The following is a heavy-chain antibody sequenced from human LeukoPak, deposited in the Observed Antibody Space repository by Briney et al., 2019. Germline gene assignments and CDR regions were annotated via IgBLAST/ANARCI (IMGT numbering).Heavy chain of an antibody. CDR1: GFTFSNAW. D-gene: IGHD4-17*01. CDR2: IKSKTDGGTT. CDR3: AKTPSTVTTGTDAFDI. Sequence: GGSLRLSCAASGFTFSNAWMSWVRQAPGKGLEWVGRIKSKTDGGTTDYAAPVKGRFTISRDDSKNTLYLQMNSLRAEDTAVYYCAKTPSTVTTGTDAFDIWGQGTMVTVSS. J-gene: IGHJ3*02. V-gene: IGHV3-15*01.